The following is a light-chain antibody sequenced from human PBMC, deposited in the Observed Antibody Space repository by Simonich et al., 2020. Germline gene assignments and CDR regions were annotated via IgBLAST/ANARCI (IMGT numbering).Light chain of an antibody. CDR1: SSDVGSYNY. J-gene: IGLJ1*01. CDR2: DVR. V-gene: IGLV2-14*01. CDR3: SSYTSSSTYV. Sequence: QSALTQPASVSGSPGQSITISCTETSSDVGSYNYVSWYQQHPGKAPKLMLYDVRKRPSGVSNRFSGSKSGNTASLTISGLQAEDEADYYCSSYTSSSTYVFGTGTKVTVL.